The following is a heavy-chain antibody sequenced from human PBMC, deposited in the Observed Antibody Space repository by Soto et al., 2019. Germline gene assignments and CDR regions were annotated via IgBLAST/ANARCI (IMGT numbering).Heavy chain of an antibody. Sequence: SDTLSLTCAVDCGSFSGYYWSWIRQTPGRGLEWIGEINHSGSTNYNPSLKSRVTISVDTSKNQFSLKLSSVTAADTAVYYCARGTLYCSGGSCYYHYYYYYYYMDVWGKGTTVT. D-gene: IGHD2-15*01. CDR2: INHSGST. CDR1: CGSFSGYY. CDR3: ARGTLYCSGGSCYYHYYYYYYYMDV. J-gene: IGHJ6*03. V-gene: IGHV4-34*01.